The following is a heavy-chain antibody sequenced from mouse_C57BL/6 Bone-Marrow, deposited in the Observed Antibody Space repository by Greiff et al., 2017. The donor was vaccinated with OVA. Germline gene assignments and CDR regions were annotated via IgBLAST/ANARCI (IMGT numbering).Heavy chain of an antibody. J-gene: IGHJ2*01. Sequence: QVQLQQPGAELVRPGTSVKLSCKASGYTFTSYWMHWVKQRPGQGLEWIGVIDPSDSYTIYNQKFKGKATLTVDTSSSTAYMQLSSLTSEDSAVDYCARLYGISFNYFDDWGQGTTRTASA. CDR1: GYTFTSYW. D-gene: IGHD1-1*01. CDR2: IDPSDSYT. V-gene: IGHV1-59*01. CDR3: ARLYGISFNYFDD.